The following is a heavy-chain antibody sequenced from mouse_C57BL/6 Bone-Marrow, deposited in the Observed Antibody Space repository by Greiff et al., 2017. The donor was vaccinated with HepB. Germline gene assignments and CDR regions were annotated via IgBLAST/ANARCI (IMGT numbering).Heavy chain of an antibody. D-gene: IGHD1-1*01. V-gene: IGHV1-53*01. Sequence: QVQLQQPGTELVKPGASVKLSCKASGYTFTSYWMHWVKQRPGQGLEWIGNINPSNGGTNYNEKFKSKATLTVDKSSSTAYMQLSSLTSEDSAVYYCAREGVYYGSSPVYFDYWGQGTTLTVSS. CDR3: AREGVYYGSSPVYFDY. J-gene: IGHJ2*01. CDR1: GYTFTSYW. CDR2: INPSNGGT.